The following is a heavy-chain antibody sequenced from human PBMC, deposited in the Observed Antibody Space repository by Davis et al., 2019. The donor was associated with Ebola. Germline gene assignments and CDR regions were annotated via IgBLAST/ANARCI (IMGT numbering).Heavy chain of an antibody. V-gene: IGHV3-73*01. CDR2: IRSKANSYAT. CDR3: TSEGGGSSGWYRVEGGDY. Sequence: GESLKISCAASGFTFSGSAMHWVRQASGKGLEWVGRIRSKANSYATAYAASVKGRFTISRDDSKNTAYLQMNSLKTEDTAVYYCTSEGGGSSGWYRVEGGDYRGQGTLVTVSS. CDR1: GFTFSGSA. J-gene: IGHJ4*02. D-gene: IGHD6-19*01.